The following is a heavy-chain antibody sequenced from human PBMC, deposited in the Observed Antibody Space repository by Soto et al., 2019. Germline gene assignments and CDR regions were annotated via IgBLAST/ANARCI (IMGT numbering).Heavy chain of an antibody. Sequence: GGSLILSSAPSGCTFKTYTMHCVCQAPGKGLEWISFINTRSNSMYYADSVKRRFTISRDNAKNSLFLQMNSLRAEDTAVYYGARDLDYAFGYWGQGTQGRVSP. D-gene: IGHD3-16*01. J-gene: IGHJ4*02. CDR1: GCTFKTYT. CDR3: ARDLDYAFGY. V-gene: IGHV3-48*01. CDR2: INTRSNSM.